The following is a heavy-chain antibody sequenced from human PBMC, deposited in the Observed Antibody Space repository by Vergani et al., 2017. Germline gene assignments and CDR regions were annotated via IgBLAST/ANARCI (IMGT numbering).Heavy chain of an antibody. V-gene: IGHV4-59*12. J-gene: IGHJ4*02. CDR1: GGSISSYY. Sequence: QVQLQESGPGLVKPSETLSLTCTVSGGSISSYYWSWIRQPPGKGLEWIGYIYYSGSTNYNPSLKSRVTISVDTSKNQFSLKLSSVTAADTAVYYCAKASSGYSYAAAIDYWGQGTLVTVSS. D-gene: IGHD5-18*01. CDR2: IYYSGST. CDR3: AKASSGYSYAAAIDY.